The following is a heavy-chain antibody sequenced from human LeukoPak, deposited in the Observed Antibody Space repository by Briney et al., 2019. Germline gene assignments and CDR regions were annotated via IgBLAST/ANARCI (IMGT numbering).Heavy chain of an antibody. CDR2: ISSSGSTI. CDR3: ARVLSGYYPVNDAFDI. CDR1: GFTFSSYE. J-gene: IGHJ3*02. Sequence: PGGSLRLSCAASGFTFSSYEMNWVRQAPGKGLEWVSYISSSGSTIYYADSVKGRFTISRDNAKNSLYLQMNSLRAEDTAVYYCARVLSGYYPVNDAFDIWGQGTMVTVS. V-gene: IGHV3-48*03. D-gene: IGHD3-22*01.